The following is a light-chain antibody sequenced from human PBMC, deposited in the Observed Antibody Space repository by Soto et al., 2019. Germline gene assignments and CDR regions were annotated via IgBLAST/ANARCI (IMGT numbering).Light chain of an antibody. CDR3: CTYAGHVPK. J-gene: IGLJ2*01. V-gene: IGLV2-23*02. CDR1: TSDVAYYDL. CDR2: EVD. Sequence: QSALTQPASVSGSPGQSITISCAGTTSDVAYYDLVSWYQQHPGRAPKLLIYEVDKRHSGISVRFSGSKSGATASLTISGRLPEDEAVYFCCTYAGHVPKFGGGTKLNVL.